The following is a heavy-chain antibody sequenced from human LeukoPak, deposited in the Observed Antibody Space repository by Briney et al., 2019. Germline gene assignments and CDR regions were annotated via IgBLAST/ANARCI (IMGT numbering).Heavy chain of an antibody. J-gene: IGHJ6*03. V-gene: IGHV3-48*01. D-gene: IGHD5-18*01. Sequence: GSLRLSCAASGFTFSSYGMHWVRQAPGKGLEWVSYISISGSMLHYADSVKGRFTISRDNSKNTLYLQMNSLRAEDTAVYYCATTLNTAMVRPYYYYYYMDVWGKGTTVTVSS. CDR2: ISISGSML. CDR3: ATTLNTAMVRPYYYYYYMDV. CDR1: GFTFSSYG.